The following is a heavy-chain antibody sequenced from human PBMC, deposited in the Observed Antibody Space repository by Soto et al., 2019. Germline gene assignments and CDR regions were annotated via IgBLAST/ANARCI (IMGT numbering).Heavy chain of an antibody. CDR2: ISAAGDP. V-gene: IGHV3-13*05. CDR3: ARTDRDFYGLDV. Sequence: EVQLVESGGGLVQPGGSLRLSCEASGFTFRNYDMHWVRQGTGKGLEWVSGISAAGDPDYADSVEGRFTISRENAQNSFFLQMNSLRVGETAFYYCARTDRDFYGLDVWGQGTTVIVSS. J-gene: IGHJ6*02. CDR1: GFTFRNYD.